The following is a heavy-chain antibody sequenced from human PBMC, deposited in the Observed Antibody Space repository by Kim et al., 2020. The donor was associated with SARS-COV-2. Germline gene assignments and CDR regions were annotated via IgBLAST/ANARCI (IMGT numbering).Heavy chain of an antibody. D-gene: IGHD3-22*01. CDR2: ISTDGSSI. CDR3: GRSGGYVDY. Sequence: GGSLRLSCAASGFTFSSYWMHWVRQAPGKGLVWVSRISTDGSSINYADSVKGRFTISRDNAKNTLYLQMNSLRVEDTAVYYCGRSGGYVDYWGQGTQVTVSP. J-gene: IGHJ4*02. CDR1: GFTFSSYW. V-gene: IGHV3-74*01.